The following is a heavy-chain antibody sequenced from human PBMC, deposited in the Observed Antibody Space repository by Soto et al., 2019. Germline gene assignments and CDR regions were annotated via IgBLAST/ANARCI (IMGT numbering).Heavy chain of an antibody. Sequence: PSETLSLTCAVSGGSISSGGYSWSWIRQPPGKGLEWIGYIYHSGSTYYNPSLTSRVTISVDRSKNQFSLKLSSVTAADTAVYYCASVLRFLFAPWGQGTRGTVSA. D-gene: IGHD3-3*01. J-gene: IGHJ5*02. CDR3: ASVLRFLFAP. CDR1: GGSISSGGYS. V-gene: IGHV4-30-2*01. CDR2: IYHSGST.